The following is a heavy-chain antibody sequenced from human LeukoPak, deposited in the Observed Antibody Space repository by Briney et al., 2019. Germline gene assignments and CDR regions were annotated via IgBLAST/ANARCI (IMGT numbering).Heavy chain of an antibody. CDR2: ISAYNGYT. CDR1: GYTFTGYY. CDR3: ARVKWELPFDY. J-gene: IGHJ4*02. V-gene: IGHV1-18*04. Sequence: ASVKVSCKASGYTFTGYYMHWVRQAPGQGLEWMGWISAYNGYTNYTQKFQGRVTMTTDTSTSTAYMELRSLRSDDTAVYYCARVKWELPFDYWGQGTLVTVSS. D-gene: IGHD1-26*01.